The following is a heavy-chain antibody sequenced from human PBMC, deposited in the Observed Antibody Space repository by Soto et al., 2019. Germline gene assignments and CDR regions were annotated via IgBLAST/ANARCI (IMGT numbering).Heavy chain of an antibody. CDR3: DRRITGTPPAGGGS. Sequence: EVQLVESGGGLVQPGGSLRLSCAVSGFTFSDHYMDWVRQAPGKGLEWVGRIRTIANSYTTDYAESGKGRFTISRDDSKNSMYLQMNGLNTQDTDMYYCDRRITGTPPAGGGSWGQGTLVTVSS. CDR1: GFTFSDHY. CDR2: IRTIANSYTT. V-gene: IGHV3-72*01. J-gene: IGHJ5*02. D-gene: IGHD1-7*01.